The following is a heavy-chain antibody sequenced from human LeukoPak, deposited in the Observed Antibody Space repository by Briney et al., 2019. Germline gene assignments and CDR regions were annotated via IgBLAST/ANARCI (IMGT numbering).Heavy chain of an antibody. D-gene: IGHD2-2*01. CDR1: GGSFSGYY. CDR2: INHSGST. V-gene: IGHV4-34*01. CDR3: ARGQTLPGYCSSTSYPLFDY. J-gene: IGHJ4*02. Sequence: SETLSLTCAVYGGSFSGYYWSWIRQPPGKGLEWIGEINHSGSTNYNPSLKSRVTISVDTSKNQFSLKLSSVTAADTAVYYCARGQTLPGYCSSTSYPLFDYWGQGTLVTVSS.